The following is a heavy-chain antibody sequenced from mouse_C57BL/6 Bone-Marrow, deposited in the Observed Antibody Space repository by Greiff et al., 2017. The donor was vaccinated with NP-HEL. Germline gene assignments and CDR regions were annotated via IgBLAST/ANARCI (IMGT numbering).Heavy chain of an antibody. CDR3: ARLVGYLFAY. CDR1: GYTFTSYG. CDR2: IYPRSGNT. J-gene: IGHJ3*01. V-gene: IGHV1-81*01. D-gene: IGHD2-3*01. Sequence: QDQLQQSGAELARPGASVKLSCKASGYTFTSYGISWVKQRTGQGLEWIGEIYPRSGNTYYNEKFKGKATLTADKSSSTAYMELRSLTSEDSAVYFCARLVGYLFAYWGQGTLVTVSA.